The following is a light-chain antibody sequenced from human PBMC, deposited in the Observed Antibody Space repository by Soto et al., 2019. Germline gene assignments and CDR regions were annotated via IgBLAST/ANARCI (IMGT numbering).Light chain of an antibody. Sequence: ELFITQSPATLSVSPGERATLSCRASQSVSSNLAWYQQKPGQAPRLLIYGASTRATGIPARFSGSGSGTEFTLTISSLQSEDFEVYYCQQYNNWPYTFGQGTKVDIK. CDR1: QSVSSN. CDR2: GAS. V-gene: IGKV3-15*01. CDR3: QQYNNWPYT. J-gene: IGKJ2*01.